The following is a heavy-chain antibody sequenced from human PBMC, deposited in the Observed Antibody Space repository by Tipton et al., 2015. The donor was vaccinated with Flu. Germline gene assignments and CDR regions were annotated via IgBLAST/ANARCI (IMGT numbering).Heavy chain of an antibody. D-gene: IGHD6-6*01. CDR1: GFTFSSYA. CDR2: ISGSGGST. CDR3: AKEEYSSSSHFDY. Sequence: SLRLSCAASGFTFSSYAMSWVRQAPGKGLEWVSTISGSGGSTYHADSVKGRFTISRDNSKNTLYLQMNSLRAEDTAVYYCAKEEYSSSSHFDYWGQGTLVTVSS. V-gene: IGHV3-23*01. J-gene: IGHJ4*02.